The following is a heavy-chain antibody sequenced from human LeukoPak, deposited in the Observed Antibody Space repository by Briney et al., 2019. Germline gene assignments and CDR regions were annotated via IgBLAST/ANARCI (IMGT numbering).Heavy chain of an antibody. D-gene: IGHD4-17*01. J-gene: IGHJ4*02. CDR3: AKDVGVWDYGDYGFYY. CDR2: ISGSGGST. Sequence: PGRSLRLSCAVSGFPFRGYGMHWVRQAPGKGLEWVSAISGSGGSTYYADSVKGRFTISRDNSKNTLYLQMNSLRAEDTAVYYCAKDVGVWDYGDYGFYYWGQGTLVTVSS. V-gene: IGHV3-23*01. CDR1: GFPFRGYG.